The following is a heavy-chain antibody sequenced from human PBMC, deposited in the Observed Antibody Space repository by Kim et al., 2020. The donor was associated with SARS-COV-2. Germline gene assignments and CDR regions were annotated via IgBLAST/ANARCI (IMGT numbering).Heavy chain of an antibody. V-gene: IGHV3-7*01. CDR2: IKQDGSEK. Sequence: GGSLRLSCAASGFTFSSYWMSWVRQAPGKGLEWVANIKQDGSEKYYVDSVKGRFTISRDNAKNSLYLQMNSLRAEDTAVYYCARAPRITIFGVVIIPSGMDVWGQGTTVTVSS. CDR1: GFTFSSYW. D-gene: IGHD3-3*01. CDR3: ARAPRITIFGVVIIPSGMDV. J-gene: IGHJ6*02.